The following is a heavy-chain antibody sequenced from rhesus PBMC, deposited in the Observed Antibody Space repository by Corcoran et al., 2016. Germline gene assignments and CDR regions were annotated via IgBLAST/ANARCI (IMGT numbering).Heavy chain of an antibody. CDR2: IDGRSTST. V-gene: IGHV4S10*01. CDR1: GASISYRYR. D-gene: IGHD2-39*02. CDR3: AIDCSGGVCYWFDL. Sequence: QVPQQESGPGVVKPSAAISLTCAVSGASISYRYRRRWISPPTGKELRWIGYIDGRSTSTNYIPSLKSRCTISKYSSKSQVSLKLSSVTAAVTSVYYCAIDCSGGVCYWFDLWGPGTPITISS. J-gene: IGHJ2*01.